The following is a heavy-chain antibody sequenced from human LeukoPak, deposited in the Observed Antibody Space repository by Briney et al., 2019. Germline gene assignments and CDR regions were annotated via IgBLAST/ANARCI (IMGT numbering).Heavy chain of an antibody. J-gene: IGHJ4*02. Sequence: GASVKVSCKVSGYTLTELSMHWVRQAPGKGLEWTGGFDPEDGETIYAQKFQGRVTMTEDTSTDTAYMELSSLRSEDTAVYYCAIPGGSSWQFDYWGQGTLVTVSS. D-gene: IGHD6-13*01. CDR1: GYTLTELS. V-gene: IGHV1-24*01. CDR2: FDPEDGET. CDR3: AIPGGSSWQFDY.